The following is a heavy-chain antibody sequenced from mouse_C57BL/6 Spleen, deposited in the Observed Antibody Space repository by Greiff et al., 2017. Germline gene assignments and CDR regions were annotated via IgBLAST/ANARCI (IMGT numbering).Heavy chain of an antibody. D-gene: IGHD1-3*01. J-gene: IGHJ4*01. CDR2: INTGSGGT. V-gene: IGHV1-54*01. CDR3: ARSGYSYYAMDD. CDR1: GYAFTNYL. Sequence: VQLQQSGAELVRPGTSVKVSCKASGYAFTNYLIEWVKQRPGQGLEWIGVINTGSGGTNYNEKFKGKATLTADKSSRTAYMQHSSLTSEDSAVYVCARSGYSYYAMDDGGQGTSVTVSS.